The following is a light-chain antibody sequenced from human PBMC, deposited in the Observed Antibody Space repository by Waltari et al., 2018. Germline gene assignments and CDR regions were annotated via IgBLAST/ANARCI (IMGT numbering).Light chain of an antibody. CDR2: GAS. Sequence: AIQMTQSPSSLSASVGDTVTITCRASQGIRTDLGWYQQKPGKAPRLLIDGASNLETGVPSRFSGSGSARFFTLTISSLQSEDFATYYCLQDNKFPLTFGGGTKVEIK. V-gene: IGKV1-6*01. CDR3: LQDNKFPLT. CDR1: QGIRTD. J-gene: IGKJ4*01.